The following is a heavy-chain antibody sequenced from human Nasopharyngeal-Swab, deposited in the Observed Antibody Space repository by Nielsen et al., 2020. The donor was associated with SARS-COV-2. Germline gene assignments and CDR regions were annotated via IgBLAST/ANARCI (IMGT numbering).Heavy chain of an antibody. Sequence: LSLTCAASGFTFSSYGMHWVRQAPGKGLEWVAVIWYDGSNKYYADSVKGRFTISRDNSKNTLYLQMNSLRAEDTAVYYCARGGYSRPSWGQGTLVTVSS. V-gene: IGHV3-33*01. CDR2: IWYDGSNK. J-gene: IGHJ4*02. D-gene: IGHD6-13*01. CDR1: GFTFSSYG. CDR3: ARGGYSRPS.